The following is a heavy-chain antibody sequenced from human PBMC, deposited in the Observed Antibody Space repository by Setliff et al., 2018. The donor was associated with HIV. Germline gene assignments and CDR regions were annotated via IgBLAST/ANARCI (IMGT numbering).Heavy chain of an antibody. CDR2: YYYGGGT. V-gene: IGHV4-59*01. J-gene: IGHJ3*02. Sequence: PSETLSLTCTVSGASINSYYWNWVRQSPEKGLEWIGYYYYGGGTSYNPFLKSRVTISVDTSKSQFSLHVSSVTAADTAIYYCARKERGGAFDIWGLGTKVTVSS. CDR1: GASINSYY. CDR3: ARKERGGAFDI.